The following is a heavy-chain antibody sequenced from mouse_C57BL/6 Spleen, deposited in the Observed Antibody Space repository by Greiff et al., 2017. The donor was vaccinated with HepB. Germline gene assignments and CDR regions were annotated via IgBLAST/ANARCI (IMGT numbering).Heavy chain of an antibody. CDR3: ARPYDGYWYFDV. CDR2: ISGGGGNT. Sequence: DVKLVESGGGLVKPGGSLKLSCAASGFTFSSYTMSWVRQTPEKRLEWVATISGGGGNTYYPDSVKGRFTISRDNAKNTLYLQMSSLRSEDTALYYCARPYDGYWYFDVWGTGTTVTVSS. CDR1: GFTFSSYT. V-gene: IGHV5-9*01. J-gene: IGHJ1*03. D-gene: IGHD2-3*01.